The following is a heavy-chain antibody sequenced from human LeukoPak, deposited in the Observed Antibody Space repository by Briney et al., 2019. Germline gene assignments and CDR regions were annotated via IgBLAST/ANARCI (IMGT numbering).Heavy chain of an antibody. J-gene: IGHJ4*02. CDR2: IRSSSSYI. D-gene: IGHD6-19*01. Sequence: GGSLRLSCAASGFTFSSYSMNWVRQAPGKGLEWVSSIRSSSSYIYYADSVKGRFTISRDNAKNSLYLQMNSLRAEDTAVYYCARDRGSSGWYYFDYWGQGTLVTVSS. V-gene: IGHV3-21*01. CDR1: GFTFSSYS. CDR3: ARDRGSSGWYYFDY.